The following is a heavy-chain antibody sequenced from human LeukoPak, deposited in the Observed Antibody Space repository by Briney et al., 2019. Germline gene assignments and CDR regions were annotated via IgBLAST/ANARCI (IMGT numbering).Heavy chain of an antibody. CDR1: GGTFSSYA. V-gene: IGHV1-69*04. D-gene: IGHD5-12*01. J-gene: IGHJ4*02. Sequence: SVKVSCKASGGTFSSYAISWVRQAPGQGLEWMGRIIPILGIANYAQKFQGRVTITADKSTSTAYMELSSLRSEDTAVYYCARVVEATTRYYFDYWGQGTLVTVSS. CDR2: IIPILGIA. CDR3: ARVVEATTRYYFDY.